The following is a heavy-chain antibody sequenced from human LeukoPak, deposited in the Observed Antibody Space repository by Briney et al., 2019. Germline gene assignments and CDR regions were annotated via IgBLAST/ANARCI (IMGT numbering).Heavy chain of an antibody. CDR2: INHSGST. Sequence: SETLSLTCAIYGESFSGYYWNWIRQPPGKGLEWIGEINHSGSTNYNASLKSRVTISIDTSKNQFSLKVSSVTAADTAVYYCAREKYGDYGRRGYYNYIDVWGKGTTVTISS. D-gene: IGHD4-17*01. CDR1: GESFSGYY. V-gene: IGHV4-34*01. J-gene: IGHJ6*03. CDR3: AREKYGDYGRRGYYNYIDV.